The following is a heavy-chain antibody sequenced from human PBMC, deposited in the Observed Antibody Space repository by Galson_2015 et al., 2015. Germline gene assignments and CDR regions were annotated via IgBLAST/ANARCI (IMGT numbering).Heavy chain of an antibody. V-gene: IGHV3-23*01. Sequence: SLRLSCAASGFTFSSYAMSWVRQAPGKGLEWVSAISGSGGSTYYADSVKGRFTISRDNSKNTLYLQMNSLRAEDTAVYYCAKVPPLSCGGDCYSWWYFDYWGQGTLVTVSS. D-gene: IGHD2-21*02. CDR3: AKVPPLSCGGDCYSWWYFDY. CDR2: ISGSGGST. CDR1: GFTFSSYA. J-gene: IGHJ4*02.